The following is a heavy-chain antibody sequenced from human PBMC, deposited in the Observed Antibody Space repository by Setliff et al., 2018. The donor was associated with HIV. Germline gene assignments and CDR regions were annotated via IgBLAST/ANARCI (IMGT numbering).Heavy chain of an antibody. Sequence: ASETLSLTCTVSGGSISSGTYFWSWIRQPAGKGLEWIGHIHTSGNANYNPSLNSRVTISVGTSKNHFSLKLSSVTAADTAVYYYARSLLPSITVAGTIGYWGQGSLVTVSS. CDR1: GGSISSGTYF. CDR3: ARSLLPSITVAGTIGY. CDR2: IHTSGNA. D-gene: IGHD6-19*01. V-gene: IGHV4-61*09. J-gene: IGHJ4*02.